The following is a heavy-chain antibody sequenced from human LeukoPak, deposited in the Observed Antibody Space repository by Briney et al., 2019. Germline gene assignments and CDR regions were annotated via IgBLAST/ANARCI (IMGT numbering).Heavy chain of an antibody. V-gene: IGHV4-34*01. CDR1: GGSFSGYY. Sequence: SETLSLTCAAYGGSFSGYYWSWIRQPPGKGLEWIGEINHSGSTNYNPSLKSQVTISVDTSKNQFSLKLSSVTAADTAVYYCARRGSYSSSRFQHWGQGTLVTVSS. J-gene: IGHJ1*01. D-gene: IGHD6-6*01. CDR3: ARRGSYSSSRFQH. CDR2: INHSGST.